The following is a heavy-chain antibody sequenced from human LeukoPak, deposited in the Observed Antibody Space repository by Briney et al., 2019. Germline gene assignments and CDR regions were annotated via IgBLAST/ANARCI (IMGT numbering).Heavy chain of an antibody. CDR2: SDPEDGET. V-gene: IGHV1-24*01. Sequence: ASVKVSCKVSGYTLTELSMHWVRQAPGKGLEWMGGSDPEDGETIYAQKFQGRVTMTEDTSTDTAYMELSSLRSEDTAVYYCATVPSWDRSYNSFDYWGQGTLVTVSS. CDR1: GYTLTELS. D-gene: IGHD1-26*01. CDR3: ATVPSWDRSYNSFDY. J-gene: IGHJ4*02.